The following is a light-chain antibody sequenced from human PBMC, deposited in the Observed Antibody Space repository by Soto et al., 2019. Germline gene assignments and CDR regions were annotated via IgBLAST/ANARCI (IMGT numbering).Light chain of an antibody. CDR1: QSVSDNY. Sequence: EIVLTQSPGTLSVSPGERATLSCRASQSVSDNYLAWYQQRPGQAPRLLMYEASTRASGIPDRFSGSGSGTDFTLTIIRLEPEDFAVYYCQHYGGSPRTFGQGTKVEAK. CDR2: EAS. CDR3: QHYGGSPRT. J-gene: IGKJ1*01. V-gene: IGKV3-20*01.